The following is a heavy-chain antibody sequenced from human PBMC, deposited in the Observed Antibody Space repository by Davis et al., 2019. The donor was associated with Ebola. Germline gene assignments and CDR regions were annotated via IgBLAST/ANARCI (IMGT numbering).Heavy chain of an antibody. CDR3: ARAGAGQQLVDY. Sequence: MPSETLSLTCAVYGWSFSGYYWSWIRQPPGKGLEWIGEINHSGNTNYNPSLKSRVTISVGTSKNQFSLKMRSVTAADTALYYCARAGAGQQLVDYWGQGILVTVSS. V-gene: IGHV4-34*01. D-gene: IGHD6-13*01. CDR2: INHSGNT. J-gene: IGHJ4*02. CDR1: GWSFSGYY.